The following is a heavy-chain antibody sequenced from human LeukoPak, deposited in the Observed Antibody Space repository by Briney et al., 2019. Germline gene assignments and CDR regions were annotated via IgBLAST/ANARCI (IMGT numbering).Heavy chain of an antibody. V-gene: IGHV3-23*01. CDR2: ISPSGDSV. CDR3: VKDIPAWGSAFDS. D-gene: IGHD7-27*01. CDR1: GFTFSTFR. J-gene: IGHJ4*02. Sequence: GGSLRLSCAASGFTFSTFRMNWVRQAPGKGLEWVSAISPSGDSVHYADSVKGRFTISRDNFKNTLDLQMSSLRAEDTALYYCVKDIPAWGSAFDSWGQGILVTVSS.